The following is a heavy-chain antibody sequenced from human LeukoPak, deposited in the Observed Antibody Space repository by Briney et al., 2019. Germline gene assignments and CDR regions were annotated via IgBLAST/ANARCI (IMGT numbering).Heavy chain of an antibody. V-gene: IGHV3-7*04. J-gene: IGHJ4*02. CDR1: GFTFGSYW. CDR2: INQDESEK. D-gene: IGHD3-22*01. Sequence: GGSLRLSCAASGFTFGSYWMKWVRQAPGKGLEWVANINQDESEKYYVDSVKGRFTISRDNAKNSLYLQMNSLRAEDTAVYYCARDYFDSSGSYWGQGTLVTVSS. CDR3: ARDYFDSSGSY.